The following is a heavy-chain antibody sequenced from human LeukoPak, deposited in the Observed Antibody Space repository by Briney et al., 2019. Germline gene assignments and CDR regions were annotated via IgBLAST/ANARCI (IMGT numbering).Heavy chain of an antibody. CDR3: ARDRGYSYGYYYYYMDV. V-gene: IGHV1-2*02. CDR1: GYSENFYG. Sequence: ASVKVSCKTSGYSENFYGITWVRQVAGQGLEWMGWINPNSGGTNYAQKFQGRVTMTRDTSISTAYMELSRLRSDDTAVYYCARDRGYSYGYYYYYMDVWGNGTTVTISS. D-gene: IGHD5-18*01. J-gene: IGHJ6*03. CDR2: INPNSGGT.